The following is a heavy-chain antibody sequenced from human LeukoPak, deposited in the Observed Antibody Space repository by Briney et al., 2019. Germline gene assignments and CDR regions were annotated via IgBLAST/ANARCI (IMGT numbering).Heavy chain of an antibody. Sequence: GGSLRLSCAASGLRFSSYGMHWVRQAPGKGLEWVAFIRFDGSIKYFAESAKGRFTISRDNSKNTLFLQMNSLRPEDTAVYYCAKEGRPPRTDDSQNWLFDDYWGQGTLVTVSS. CDR1: GLRFSSYG. J-gene: IGHJ4*02. CDR3: AKEGRPPRTDDSQNWLFDDY. CDR2: IRFDGSIK. D-gene: IGHD3-22*01. V-gene: IGHV3-30*02.